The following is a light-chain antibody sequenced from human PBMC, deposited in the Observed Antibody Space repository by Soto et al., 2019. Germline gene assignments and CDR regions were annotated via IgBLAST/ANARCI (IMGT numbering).Light chain of an antibody. CDR1: SRDVGGHNY. Sequence: QSVLTQPASVSGSPGQSISISCTGTSRDVGGHNYVSWYQQHPGKAPKLLIYEVTNRPSVVSNRFSGSKTGNTASLTISALLAEDEAADYCYSCADDTTPVFGGGTELTVL. CDR3: YSCADDTTPV. J-gene: IGLJ7*01. CDR2: EVT. V-gene: IGLV2-14*01.